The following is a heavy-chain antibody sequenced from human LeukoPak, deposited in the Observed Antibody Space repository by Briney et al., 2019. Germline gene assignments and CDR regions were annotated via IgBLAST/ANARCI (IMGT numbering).Heavy chain of an antibody. V-gene: IGHV1-2*02. CDR1: GYTFTGYY. D-gene: IGHD4-17*01. J-gene: IGHJ5*02. CDR3: ARVTDYGDHEAWFDP. CDR2: INPNSGGT. Sequence: ASVKVSCKASGYTFTGYYMHWVRQAPRQGLEWMGWINPNSGGTNYAQKFQGRVTMTRDTSISTAYMELSRLRSDDTAVYYCARVTDYGDHEAWFDPWGQGTLVTVSS.